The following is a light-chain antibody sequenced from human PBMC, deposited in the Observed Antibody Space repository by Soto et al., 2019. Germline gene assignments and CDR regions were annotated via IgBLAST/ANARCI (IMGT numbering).Light chain of an antibody. V-gene: IGKV3-11*01. CDR3: QQRNNSPT. Sequence: EIVLTQSPATLSLSPGERATLSCRASQSVRSYLAWYQLKPGQAPRLLIYDASNRATGIPARFSGSGSGTDFTLTISTLEPEDFAVYYCQQRNNSPTFGGGTKVEIK. CDR1: QSVRSY. J-gene: IGKJ4*01. CDR2: DAS.